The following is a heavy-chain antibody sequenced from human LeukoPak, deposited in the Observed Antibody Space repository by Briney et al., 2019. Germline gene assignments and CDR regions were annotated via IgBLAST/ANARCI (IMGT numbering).Heavy chain of an antibody. Sequence: SETLSLTCTVSGGSISSSSYYWGWIRQPPGKGLEWIGSIYYSGSTYYNPSLKSRVTISVDTSKNQFSLKLSSVTAADTAVYYCARRTTYYYDSSGYKNAFDIWGQGTMVTVSS. J-gene: IGHJ3*02. V-gene: IGHV4-39*07. D-gene: IGHD3-22*01. CDR2: IYYSGST. CDR3: ARRTTYYYDSSGYKNAFDI. CDR1: GGSISSSSYY.